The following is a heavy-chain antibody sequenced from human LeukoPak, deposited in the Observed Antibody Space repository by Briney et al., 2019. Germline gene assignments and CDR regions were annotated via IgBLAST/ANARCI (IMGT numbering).Heavy chain of an antibody. CDR3: AKQRSGGSGWCMDY. V-gene: IGHV3-30*18. Sequence: PGRSLRLSCAASGFTFSSYGMHWVRQAPGKGLEWVAVISYEGSNTYYTDSVKGRFTISRDNSRNTLYLQMNSLRAEDMAVYYCAKQRSGGSGWCMDYWGQGTLVIVSS. D-gene: IGHD6-19*01. CDR1: GFTFSSYG. CDR2: ISYEGSNT. J-gene: IGHJ4*02.